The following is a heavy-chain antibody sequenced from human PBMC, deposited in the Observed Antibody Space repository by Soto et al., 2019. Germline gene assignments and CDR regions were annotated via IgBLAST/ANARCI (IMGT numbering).Heavy chain of an antibody. Sequence: QVQLQESGPGLVKPSQTLSLTCTVSGGSISSGGYYWSWIRQHPGKGLEWIGYIYYSGSTYYNPSLKSRVTISVDTSKNQFSLKLSSVTAADTAVYYCARAGVLRFLEWLLPFDYWGQGTLVTVSS. CDR3: ARAGVLRFLEWLLPFDY. CDR2: IYYSGST. D-gene: IGHD3-3*01. J-gene: IGHJ4*02. V-gene: IGHV4-31*03. CDR1: GGSISSGGYY.